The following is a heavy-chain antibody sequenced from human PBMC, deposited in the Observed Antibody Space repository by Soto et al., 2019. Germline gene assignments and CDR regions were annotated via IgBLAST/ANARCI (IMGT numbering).Heavy chain of an antibody. CDR1: GYNFIAQN. V-gene: IGHV1-2*02. D-gene: IGHD1-26*01. CDR2: MNPNSGGS. J-gene: IGHJ3*01. Sequence: QVHLVQSGAEVKKPGASVKVSCMASGYNFIAQNIHWVRQAPGLGLEWMGKMNPNSGGSDYAQEFQGRVTVTCDTAFPTVYMELTSLKSADTAVYYCARERHLSSPSDAFDLWGQGTMVIVSS. CDR3: ARERHLSSPSDAFDL.